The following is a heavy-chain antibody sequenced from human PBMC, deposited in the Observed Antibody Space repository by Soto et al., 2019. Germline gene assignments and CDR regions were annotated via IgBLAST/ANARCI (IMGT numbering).Heavy chain of an antibody. CDR2: IYYSGST. D-gene: IGHD3-3*02. V-gene: IGHV4-30-4*01. J-gene: IGHJ5*02. CDR1: GGSISSGDYY. Sequence: SETLSLTCTVSGGSISSGDYYWSWIRQPPGKGLGWIGCIYYSGSTYYNPSLKSRVTISVDTSKNQFSLKLSSVTAADTAVYYCASPKIAFYNWFDPWGQGTLVTVSS. CDR3: ASPKIAFYNWFDP.